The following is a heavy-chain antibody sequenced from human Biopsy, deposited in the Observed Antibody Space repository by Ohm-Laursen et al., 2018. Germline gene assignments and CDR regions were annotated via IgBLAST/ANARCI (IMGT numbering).Heavy chain of an antibody. CDR1: GDSVTKYY. J-gene: IGHJ6*02. V-gene: IGHV4-59*02. CDR3: ARDSGILNYGNFKYYHYYGMDV. Sequence: GTLSLTCTVSGDSVTKYYWSWIRQPPGKGLEWIGHIYYSVMTNYNPSLQSRVSISVDTSRNQVSLTLSSVTAADTAVYYWARDSGILNYGNFKYYHYYGMDVWGQGTKVIVSS. CDR2: IYYSVMT. D-gene: IGHD4-11*01.